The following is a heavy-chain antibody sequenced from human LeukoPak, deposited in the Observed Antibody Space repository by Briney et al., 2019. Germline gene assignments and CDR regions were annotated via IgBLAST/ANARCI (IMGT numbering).Heavy chain of an antibody. D-gene: IGHD1-1*01. CDR2: IYYSGST. CDR1: GRSISSSSYY. CDR3: ARHHLSGRGTWFFDD. V-gene: IGHV4-39*01. J-gene: IGHJ4*02. Sequence: SETLSLTCPVYGRSISSSSYYWGWLRQPPGKGLERIGSIYYSGSTYYNPSLKSRVFISLDTSKNQFSFKLRSVTAADTAVYYCARHHLSGRGTWFFDDWGQGTLVTVSS.